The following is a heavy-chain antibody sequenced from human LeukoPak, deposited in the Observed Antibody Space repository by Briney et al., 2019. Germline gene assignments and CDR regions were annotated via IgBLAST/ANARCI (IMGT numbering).Heavy chain of an antibody. CDR3: AREGVDSDAFDI. V-gene: IGHV4-31*03. J-gene: IGHJ3*02. D-gene: IGHD3-3*01. Sequence: PSETLSLTCTVSGGSISSGGYYWSWIRQHPGKGLEWIGYIYYSGSTYYNPSLKSRVTISVDTSKNQFSLKLSSVTAADTAVYYCAREGVDSDAFDIWGQGTMVTVSS. CDR1: GGSISSGGYY. CDR2: IYYSGST.